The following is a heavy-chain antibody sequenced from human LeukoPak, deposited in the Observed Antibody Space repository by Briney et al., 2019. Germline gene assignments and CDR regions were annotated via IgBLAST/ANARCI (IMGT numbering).Heavy chain of an antibody. CDR1: GFIFSDYY. CDR3: AKTRTYYYDSSGYYYSSYYYGMDV. J-gene: IGHJ6*02. V-gene: IGHV3-11*04. CDR2: ISNGAGTI. D-gene: IGHD3-22*01. Sequence: PGGSLRLSCAASGFIFSDYYMSWMRQAPGKGLDWVAYISNGAGTIYYADSVKGRFTISRDNSKNTLYLQMNSLRAEDTAVYYCAKTRTYYYDSSGYYYSSYYYGMDVWGQGTTVTVSS.